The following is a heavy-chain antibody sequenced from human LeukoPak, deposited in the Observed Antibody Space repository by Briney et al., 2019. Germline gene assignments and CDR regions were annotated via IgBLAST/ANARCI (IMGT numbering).Heavy chain of an antibody. V-gene: IGHV4-59*01. CDR1: GGSISSYY. D-gene: IGHD2/OR15-2a*01. Sequence: SETLSLTCTVSGGSISSYYWSWIRQPPGKGLEWIGYIYYSGSTNYNPSLKSRVTISVDTSKNQFSLKLSSVTAAGTAVYYCARDRSSTFYYYGMDVWGQGTTVTVSS. CDR3: ARDRSSTFYYYGMDV. CDR2: IYYSGST. J-gene: IGHJ6*02.